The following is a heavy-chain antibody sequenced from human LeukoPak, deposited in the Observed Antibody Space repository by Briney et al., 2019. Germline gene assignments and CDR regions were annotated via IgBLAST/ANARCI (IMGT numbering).Heavy chain of an antibody. D-gene: IGHD3-9*01. Sequence: PGGSLRLSCAASGFTFSSHAMHWVRQAPGKGLEWVAVISYDGSNKYYADSVKGRFTISRDNSKNTLYLQMNSLRAEDTAVYYCARDLLYDILTGHSPLGYWGQGTLVTVSS. CDR3: ARDLLYDILTGHSPLGY. CDR1: GFTFSSHA. V-gene: IGHV3-30-3*01. J-gene: IGHJ4*02. CDR2: ISYDGSNK.